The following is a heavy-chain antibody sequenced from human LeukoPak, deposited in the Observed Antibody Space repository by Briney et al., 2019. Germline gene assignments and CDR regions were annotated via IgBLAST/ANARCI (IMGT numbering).Heavy chain of an antibody. V-gene: IGHV1-2*02. J-gene: IGHJ4*02. CDR3: ARGGSVSFDY. Sequence: SVTLRFTAAGYTFNYKYLHWVRQAPGQGLEWMGWINPNRGGTNYAQNFQGRVTMTRATSISTAYMEVSRLISDDTAVDDCARGGSVSFDYWGQ. D-gene: IGHD3-16*01. CDR2: INPNRGGT. CDR1: GYTFNYKY.